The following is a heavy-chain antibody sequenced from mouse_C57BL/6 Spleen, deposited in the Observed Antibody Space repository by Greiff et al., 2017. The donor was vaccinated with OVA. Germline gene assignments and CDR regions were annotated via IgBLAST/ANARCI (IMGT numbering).Heavy chain of an antibody. D-gene: IGHD1-1*01. J-gene: IGHJ4*01. CDR3: AREGYGSREYYAMDY. CDR1: GYSITSGYY. V-gene: IGHV3-6*01. CDR2: ISYDGSN. Sequence: EVKLQESGPGLVKPSQSLSLTCSVTGYSITSGYYWNWIRQFPGNKLEWMGYISYDGSNNYNPSLKNRISITRDTSKNQFFLKLNSVTTEDTATYYCAREGYGSREYYAMDYWGQGTSVTVSS.